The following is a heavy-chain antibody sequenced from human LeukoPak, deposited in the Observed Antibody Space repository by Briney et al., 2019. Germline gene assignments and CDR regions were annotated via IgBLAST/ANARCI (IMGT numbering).Heavy chain of an antibody. CDR1: GGSISSGDYY. V-gene: IGHV4-30-4*01. CDR2: MYYSGST. D-gene: IGHD3-22*01. CDR3: ARPYYYDSRIDP. J-gene: IGHJ5*02. Sequence: PSETLSLTCTVSGGSISSGDYYWSWIRQPPGKGLEWIAYMYYSGSTYYNPSLKSRVTMSADTSKNQLTLKLSSVTAADTAVYYCARPYYYDSRIDPWGQGILVTVSS.